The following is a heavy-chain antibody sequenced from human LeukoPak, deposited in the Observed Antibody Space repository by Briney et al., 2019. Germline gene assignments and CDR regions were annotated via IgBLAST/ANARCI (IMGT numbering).Heavy chain of an antibody. CDR2: IGFGDDSA. CDR3: ARYVLLWFGEDNYFDY. CDR1: GFTFNNYA. D-gene: IGHD3-10*01. Sequence: GGSLRLSCAASGFTFNNYAMSWVRQAPGKGLEWVSTIGFGDDSAYYADSVKGRFTISRDNSKNTLYLQMNSLRAEDTAVYYCARYVLLWFGEDNYFDYWGQGTLVTVSS. V-gene: IGHV3-23*01. J-gene: IGHJ4*02.